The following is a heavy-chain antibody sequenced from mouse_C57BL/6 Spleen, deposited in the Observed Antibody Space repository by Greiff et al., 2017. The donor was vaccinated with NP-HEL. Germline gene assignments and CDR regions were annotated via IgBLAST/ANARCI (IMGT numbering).Heavy chain of an antibody. Sequence: VQLQQPGAELVKPGASVKMSCKASGYTFSSYWMTWVKQRPGQGLEWIGDIYPGSGSTNYNEKFKSKATLTVDTSSGTAYMQLSSLTSEDSAVYYCARRSVPYAMDYWGQGTSVTVSS. V-gene: IGHV1-55*01. J-gene: IGHJ4*01. CDR3: ARRSVPYAMDY. CDR2: IYPGSGST. CDR1: GYTFSSYW.